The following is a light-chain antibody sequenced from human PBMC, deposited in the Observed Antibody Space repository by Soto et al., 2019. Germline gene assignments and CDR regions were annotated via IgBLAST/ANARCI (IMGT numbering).Light chain of an antibody. CDR1: GSDVGDSSH. J-gene: IGLJ2*01. CDR3: SSYTTSSSRI. Sequence: QSALTQPRSVSGSPGQSVTISCTATGSDVGDSSHVSWYQLHPGKAPKLMIYEVNNRPSGVPDRFSGSKSGSTASLTISGLQAEDEADYYCSSYTTSSSRIFGGGTKLTVL. CDR2: EVN. V-gene: IGLV2-11*01.